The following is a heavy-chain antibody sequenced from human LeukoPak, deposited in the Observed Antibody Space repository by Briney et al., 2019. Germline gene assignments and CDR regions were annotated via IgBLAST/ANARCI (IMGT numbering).Heavy chain of an antibody. D-gene: IGHD2-2*01. V-gene: IGHV5-10-1*01. Sequence: GESLKISCKGSGYSFTSYWISWGRQMPGKGLEWMGRIDPSDSYTNYSPSFQGHVPLSADKSISTAYLQWSSLKASATAMSYCARRCSSNSCPFDYWGQGTLVTVSS. CDR3: ARRCSSNSCPFDY. CDR2: IDPSDSYT. CDR1: GYSFTSYW. J-gene: IGHJ4*02.